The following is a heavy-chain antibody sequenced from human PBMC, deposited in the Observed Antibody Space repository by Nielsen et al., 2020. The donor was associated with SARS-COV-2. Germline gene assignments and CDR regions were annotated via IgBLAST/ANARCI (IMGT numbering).Heavy chain of an antibody. J-gene: IGHJ4*02. D-gene: IGHD7-27*01. CDR3: ARELRRGDS. V-gene: IGHV1-8*01. CDR1: GYPFTTYD. Sequence: ASVKVSCKASGYPFTTYDINWVRQATGQGLEWMGYVRPTSGETGYAQRFQGRVTMTRDTSISTAYMELSSLTSEDTAVYYCARELRRGDSWGQGTLVTVSS. CDR2: VRPTSGET.